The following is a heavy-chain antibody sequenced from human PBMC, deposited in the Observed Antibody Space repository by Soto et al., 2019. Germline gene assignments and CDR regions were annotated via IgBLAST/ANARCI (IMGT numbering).Heavy chain of an antibody. J-gene: IGHJ6*01. D-gene: IGHD6-19*01. Sequence: SNTQSVTCTVSDGSIRSSSYYWGWIRQNPGKGLEWIGSIYYSGSTYYNPSLKSRVTISVDTSKNQFSLKLSSVTAADTAVYYWACHGQWVGYYFYYRMDVWGQGTKAT. CDR2: IYYSGST. CDR3: ACHGQWVGYYFYYRMDV. V-gene: IGHV4-39*01. CDR1: DGSIRSSSYY.